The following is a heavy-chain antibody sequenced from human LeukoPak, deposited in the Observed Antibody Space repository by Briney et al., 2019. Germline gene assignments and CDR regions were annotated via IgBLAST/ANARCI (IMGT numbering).Heavy chain of an antibody. V-gene: IGHV3-7*01. CDR2: IKHDGSEK. Sequence: GGSLRLSCAASGFTFSRYWMSWVRQAPGKGLEWVANIKHDGSEKYYKDSVKGRFTISRDNAKNSLYLQVNSLRAEDTAVYYCARDGAARGSGSFGDWGQGTLVTVSS. J-gene: IGHJ4*02. D-gene: IGHD3-10*01. CDR3: ARDGAARGSGSFGD. CDR1: GFTFSRYW.